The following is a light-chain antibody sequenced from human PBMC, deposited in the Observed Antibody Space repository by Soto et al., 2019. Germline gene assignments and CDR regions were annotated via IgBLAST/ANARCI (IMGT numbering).Light chain of an antibody. J-gene: IGKJ5*01. Sequence: EVVMTQNPATLSVSPGERATLSCRASQSVSNKLAWYQQKPGQAPRLVIYDTYTRATGIPARFSGSGSGTDFTLTISRLEPEDFAVYYCQQYGSSPITFGQRTRLE. CDR3: QQYGSSPIT. V-gene: IGKV3-15*01. CDR1: QSVSNK. CDR2: DTY.